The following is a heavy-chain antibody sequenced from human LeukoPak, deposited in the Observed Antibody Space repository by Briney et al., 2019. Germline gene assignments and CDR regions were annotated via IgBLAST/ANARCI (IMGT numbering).Heavy chain of an antibody. CDR1: GFTFSNAW. CDR2: IKSKTDGGTT. CDR3: TTEPTGYCSGGSCYDYYYYMDV. J-gene: IGHJ6*03. V-gene: IGHV3-15*01. Sequence: NPGGSLRLSCAASGFTFSNAWMSWVRQAPGKGLEWGGRIKSKTDGGTTDYAGPVKGRVTISRDDSKNTLYLQMNSLKTEDTAVYYCTTEPTGYCSGGSCYDYYYYMDVWGKGTTVTVSS. D-gene: IGHD2-15*01.